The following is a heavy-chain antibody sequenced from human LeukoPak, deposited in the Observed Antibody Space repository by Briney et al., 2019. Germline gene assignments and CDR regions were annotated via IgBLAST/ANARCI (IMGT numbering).Heavy chain of an antibody. J-gene: IGHJ5*02. CDR1: IFTFSGYA. Sequence: GGSLRLSCAASIFTFSGYAMYWVRQAPGKGLEWVSCIDASGVNTYYADSVKGRFTISRDNSRNTLYLQMNSLRAEDTAVYYCAKGSGSGWYGWFDPWGQGTLVTVSS. D-gene: IGHD6-19*01. CDR3: AKGSGSGWYGWFDP. V-gene: IGHV3-23*01. CDR2: IDASGVNT.